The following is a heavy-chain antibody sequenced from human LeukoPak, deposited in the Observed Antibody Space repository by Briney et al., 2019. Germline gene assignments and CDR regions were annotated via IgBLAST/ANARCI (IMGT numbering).Heavy chain of an antibody. CDR3: ARDNYNILTGYVRYAFDI. CDR2: ISACNGNT. J-gene: IGHJ3*02. D-gene: IGHD3-9*01. CDR1: GYTFTSYG. Sequence: ASVKVSCKASGYTFTSYGISWVRQAPGQGLEWMGWISACNGNTNYAQKLQGRVIMTTDTSTSTAYMELRSLRSDDTAVYYCARDNYNILTGYVRYAFDIRGQGIMVTVSS. V-gene: IGHV1-18*01.